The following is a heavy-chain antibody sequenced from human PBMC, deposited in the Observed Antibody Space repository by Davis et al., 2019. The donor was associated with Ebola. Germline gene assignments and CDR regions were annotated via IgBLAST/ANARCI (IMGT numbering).Heavy chain of an antibody. CDR3: AKDLKYSSGWYMGY. CDR1: GFTFSTYS. CDR2: ISSDSDYI. D-gene: IGHD6-19*01. J-gene: IGHJ4*02. V-gene: IGHV3-21*01. Sequence: GGSLRLSCAASGFTFSTYSMSWVRQAPGKGLEWVSSISSDSDYIYYADSAKGRFTISRDNAKNSLYLQMNSLRAEDTAVYYCAKDLKYSSGWYMGYWGQGTLVTVSS.